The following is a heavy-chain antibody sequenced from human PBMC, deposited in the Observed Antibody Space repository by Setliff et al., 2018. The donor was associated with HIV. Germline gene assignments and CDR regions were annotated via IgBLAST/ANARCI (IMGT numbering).Heavy chain of an antibody. CDR1: GFTFSNYE. D-gene: IGHD1-26*01. Sequence: GGSLRLSCAASGFTFSNYEMNWVRQAPGKGLEWVSVIYIDGSTYYADSVRGRFTISRDNAKNTLYLQMDSLRAEDTAVYYCARDEVGATPNYYYMDVWGKGTTVTVSS. J-gene: IGHJ6*03. CDR2: IYIDGST. CDR3: ARDEVGATPNYYYMDV. V-gene: IGHV3-66*01.